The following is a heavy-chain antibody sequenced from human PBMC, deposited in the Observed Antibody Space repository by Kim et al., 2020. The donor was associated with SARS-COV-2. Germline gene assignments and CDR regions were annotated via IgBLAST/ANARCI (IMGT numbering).Heavy chain of an antibody. J-gene: IGHJ4*02. CDR3: ARELIYGGNSDY. V-gene: IGHV1-2*02. CDR2: INPNSGGT. Sequence: ASVKVSCKASGYTFTGYYMHWVRQAPGQGLEWMGWINPNSGGTNYAQKFQGRVTMTRDTSISTAYMELSRLRSDDTAVYYCARELIYGGNSDYWGQGTLVTVSS. CDR1: GYTFTGYY. D-gene: IGHD4-17*01.